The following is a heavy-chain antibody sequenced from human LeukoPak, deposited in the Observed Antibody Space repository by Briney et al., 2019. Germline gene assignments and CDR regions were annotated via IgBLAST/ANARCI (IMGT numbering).Heavy chain of an antibody. CDR3: ARALAVTGTGGFDP. V-gene: IGHV3-74*01. CDR1: GFTFNNYW. D-gene: IGHD6-19*01. Sequence: GGSLRLSCTASGFTFNNYWMHWVRQAPGKGPVWVSRINTDGSSTSYADSVKGRFTISRDNAKNTLYLQMNSLRAEDTAVYYCARALAVTGTGGFDPWGQGTRVTVSS. CDR2: INTDGSST. J-gene: IGHJ5*02.